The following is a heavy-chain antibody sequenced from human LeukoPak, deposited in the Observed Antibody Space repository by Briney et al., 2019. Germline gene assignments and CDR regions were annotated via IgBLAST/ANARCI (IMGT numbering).Heavy chain of an antibody. CDR2: LNPHSDGT. Sequence: GASVKVSCKASGYTLTGYYMHWVRQAPGQGLEWMGWLNPHSDGTNYAQKFQGRVTMTRDTSISTAYMELSRLRSDDTAVYYCARGTHRYDILTGYYVDDLNFDYWGQGTLVTVSS. CDR3: ARGTHRYDILTGYYVDDLNFDY. V-gene: IGHV1-2*02. D-gene: IGHD3-9*01. J-gene: IGHJ4*02. CDR1: GYTLTGYY.